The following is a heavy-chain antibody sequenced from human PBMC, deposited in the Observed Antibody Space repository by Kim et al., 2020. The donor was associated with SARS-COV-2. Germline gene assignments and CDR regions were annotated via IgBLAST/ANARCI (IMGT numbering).Heavy chain of an antibody. D-gene: IGHD3-10*01. V-gene: IGHV4-34*01. CDR3: ARGAPIKGTGLWFDP. Sequence: SETLSLTCAVYGGSFSGYYWSWIRQPPGKGLEWIGEINHSGSTNYNPSLKSRVTISVDTSKNQFSLKLSSVTAADTAVYYCARGAPIKGTGLWFDPWGQGTLVTVSS. CDR2: INHSGST. J-gene: IGHJ5*02. CDR1: GGSFSGYY.